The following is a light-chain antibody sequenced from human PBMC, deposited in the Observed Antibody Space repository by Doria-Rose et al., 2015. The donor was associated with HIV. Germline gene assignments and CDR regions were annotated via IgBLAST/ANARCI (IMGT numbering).Light chain of an antibody. CDR3: HQYASSRT. J-gene: IGKJ1*01. CDR2: GAS. CDR1: QSVSANY. Sequence: EIVMTQSPGTLSLSPGERATLSCRASQSVSANYLAWYQQRPGQSPRLLIYGASSRATDIPDRFSGSGSGTDFTLTISRLEPEDFAVYYCHQYASSRTFGQWTKVEIK. V-gene: IGKV3-20*01.